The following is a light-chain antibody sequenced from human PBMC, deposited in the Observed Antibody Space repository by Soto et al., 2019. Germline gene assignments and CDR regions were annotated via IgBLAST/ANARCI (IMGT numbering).Light chain of an antibody. J-gene: IGKJ1*01. Sequence: EIVLTQSPGTLSLSPGERATLSCRASQSVSNNYVAWYQQKRGQAPRLLIDDASRRATGIPDRFSGSGSGTEFTLTISRLELEDFAVYYCQQCATSPLTFGQGTRVDIK. CDR1: QSVSNNY. CDR3: QQCATSPLT. CDR2: DAS. V-gene: IGKV3-20*01.